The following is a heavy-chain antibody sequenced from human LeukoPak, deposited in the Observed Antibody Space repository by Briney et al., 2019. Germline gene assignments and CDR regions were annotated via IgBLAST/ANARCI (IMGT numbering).Heavy chain of an antibody. CDR3: AELGITMIGGV. V-gene: IGHV3-21*01. D-gene: IGHD3-10*02. Sequence: PGGSLRLSCAASGFTFSRYSMNWVRQAPGKGLEWVSSISINIYYADSVKGRFTTSRDNAKNSLYLQMNSLRAEDTAVYYCAELGITMIGGVWGKGTTVTISS. CDR2: ISINI. CDR1: GFTFSRYS. J-gene: IGHJ6*04.